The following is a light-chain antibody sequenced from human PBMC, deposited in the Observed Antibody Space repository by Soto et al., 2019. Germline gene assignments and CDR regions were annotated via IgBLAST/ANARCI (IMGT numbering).Light chain of an antibody. V-gene: IGKV1-5*01. J-gene: IGKJ5*01. Sequence: DIQMTQSPSTLSASVGDIVTITCRASQSISSWLAWYQQKPGKAPKLLIYDASSLESGAPSRFSGSGSGTDFTLTISSLQPEDFATYYCQQLNSFPLTFGQGTRLEIK. CDR2: DAS. CDR3: QQLNSFPLT. CDR1: QSISSW.